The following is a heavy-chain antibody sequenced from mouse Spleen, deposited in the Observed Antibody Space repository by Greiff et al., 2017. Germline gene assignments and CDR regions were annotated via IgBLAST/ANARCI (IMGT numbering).Heavy chain of an antibody. V-gene: IGHV5-6-2*01. Sequence: EVQRVESGGGLVKPGGSLKLSCAASGFTFSSYAMSWVRQTPEKRLEWVAAINSNGGSTYYPDTVKDRFTISRDNAKNTLYLQMSSLRSEDTALYYCATYDYDGAWFAYWGQGTLVTVSA. CDR2: INSNGGST. CDR3: ATYDYDGAWFAY. J-gene: IGHJ3*01. D-gene: IGHD2-4*01. CDR1: GFTFSSYA.